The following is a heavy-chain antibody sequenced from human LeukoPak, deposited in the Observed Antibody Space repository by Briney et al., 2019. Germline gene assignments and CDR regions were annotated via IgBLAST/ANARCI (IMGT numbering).Heavy chain of an antibody. Sequence: GGSLRLTCVASGFTFSRHSFCWLRQAPAKGLEWVSSIYSGGDDKYYSDSVKGRFPISRDNSKNTLYLQMNSLRAEDTAVYYCAKGSHGGGGFDYWGQGTLVTVSS. V-gene: IGHV3-23*01. J-gene: IGHJ4*02. D-gene: IGHD3-16*01. CDR1: GFTFSRHS. CDR2: IYSGGDDK. CDR3: AKGSHGGGGFDY.